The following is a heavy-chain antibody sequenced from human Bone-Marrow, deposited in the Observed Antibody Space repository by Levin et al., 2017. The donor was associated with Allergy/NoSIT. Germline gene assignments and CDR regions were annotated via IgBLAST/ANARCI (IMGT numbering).Heavy chain of an antibody. D-gene: IGHD3-10*01. CDR3: VRDTTSGWSFDY. J-gene: IGHJ4*02. V-gene: IGHV3-7*01. CDR2: TKYDGRES. Sequence: ASVKVSCAASGFSLSNYWMSWVRQTPEKGLEWVANTKYDGRESFFVDSVKGRFTISRDNAQNSVFLQMNNLRVEDTALYFCVRDTTSGWSFDYWGQGTLVTVSS. CDR1: GFSLSNYW.